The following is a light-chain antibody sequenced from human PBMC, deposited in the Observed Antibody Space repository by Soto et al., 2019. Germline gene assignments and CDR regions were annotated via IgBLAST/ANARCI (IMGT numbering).Light chain of an antibody. Sequence: QSVLTQPPSASGTPGQRVTMSCSGSRSSIGSNSVKWYQQLPGTAPKLLIHTNDQRPSGVHDRFSGSKSGTSASLAISGLQSEDEADYYCAAWDDTLYGFVFGTGTKVTVL. J-gene: IGLJ1*01. CDR2: TND. CDR3: AAWDDTLYGFV. CDR1: RSSIGSNS. V-gene: IGLV1-44*01.